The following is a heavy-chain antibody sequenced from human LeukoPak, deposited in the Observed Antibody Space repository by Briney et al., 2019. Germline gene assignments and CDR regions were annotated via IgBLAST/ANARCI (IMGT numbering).Heavy chain of an antibody. CDR2: ITSDGSGT. Sequence: GGSLRLSCAASGFTFSSYWMFWVRQAPGKGLEWLSRITSDGSGTNYGDAVKGRFTVSRKNSKSTLFLQMNSLRAEDTAVYFCARSLAASGGCDLGGDYWGQGTLVTVSS. CDR3: ARSLAASGGCDLGGDY. CDR1: GFTFSSYW. V-gene: IGHV3-74*01. D-gene: IGHD5-12*01. J-gene: IGHJ4*02.